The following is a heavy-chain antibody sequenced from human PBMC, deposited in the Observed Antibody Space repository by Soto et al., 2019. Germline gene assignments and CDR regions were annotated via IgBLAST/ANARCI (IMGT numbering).Heavy chain of an antibody. J-gene: IGHJ4*02. CDR2: IIPIFGTA. V-gene: IGHV1-69*06. Sequence: QVQLVQSGAEVKKPGSSVKVSCKASGGTFSSYAISWVRQAPGQGLEWMGGIIPIFGTANYAQKFQGGVTITADKSTSTAYMELSSLRSEDTAVYYCARSIVYRTDWSYTIDYWGQGTLVTVSS. CDR3: ARSIVYRTDWSYTIDY. D-gene: IGHD3-9*01. CDR1: GGTFSSYA.